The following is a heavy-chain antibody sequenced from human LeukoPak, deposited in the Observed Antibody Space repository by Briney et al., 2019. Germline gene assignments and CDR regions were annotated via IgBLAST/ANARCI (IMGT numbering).Heavy chain of an antibody. CDR1: GFTFSSYG. Sequence: GRSLRLSCAASGFTFSSYGMHWVRQAPGKGLEWLAVISYDGSNKYYADSVKGRFTISRDNSKNTLYLQMNSLRAEDTAVYYCAKEKNYYDSSGYPDYWGQGTLVTVSS. CDR2: ISYDGSNK. CDR3: AKEKNYYDSSGYPDY. D-gene: IGHD3-22*01. J-gene: IGHJ4*02. V-gene: IGHV3-30*18.